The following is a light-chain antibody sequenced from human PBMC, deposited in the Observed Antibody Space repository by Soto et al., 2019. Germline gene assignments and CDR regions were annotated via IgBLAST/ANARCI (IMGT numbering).Light chain of an antibody. CDR2: GAS. J-gene: IGKJ3*01. CDR1: QSVSSSY. V-gene: IGKV3-20*01. Sequence: EIVLRQSPGTLSLSPGERATLSCRASQSVSSSYLAWYQQKPGQAPRLLIYGASSRATGIPDRFSGSGSGTEFTLTISSLQSEDFAVYYCQQYNKWPFTFGPGTKVVS. CDR3: QQYNKWPFT.